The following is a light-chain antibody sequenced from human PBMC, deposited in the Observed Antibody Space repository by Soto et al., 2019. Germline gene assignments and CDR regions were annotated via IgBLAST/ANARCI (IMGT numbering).Light chain of an antibody. CDR1: QSVSSSY. CDR3: QQYGSSPRT. J-gene: IGKJ2*01. V-gene: IGKV3-20*01. Sequence: EIVLTQSPGTLSLSPGERATLSCRASQSVSSSYLAWYQQKPGQAPRLLIYGASSRATGIPDRFSGSGSGTDFALTISRLEPEDCAEYYCQQYGSSPRTFGQGTKLEI. CDR2: GAS.